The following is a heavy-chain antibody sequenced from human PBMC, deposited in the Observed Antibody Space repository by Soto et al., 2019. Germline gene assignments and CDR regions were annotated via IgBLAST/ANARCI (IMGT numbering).Heavy chain of an antibody. CDR2: ISSSSSTI. CDR1: GFTFSIYS. J-gene: IGHJ6*03. V-gene: IGHV3-48*04. CDR3: ARRVEGYCTNGVCYGSYYMDV. Sequence: GGSLRLSCAASGFTFSIYSMNWVRQAPGKGLEWVSYISSSSSTIYYADSVKGRFTISRDNAKNSLYLQMNSLRAEDTAVYYCARRVEGYCTNGVCYGSYYMDVWGKGTTVTVSS. D-gene: IGHD2-8*01.